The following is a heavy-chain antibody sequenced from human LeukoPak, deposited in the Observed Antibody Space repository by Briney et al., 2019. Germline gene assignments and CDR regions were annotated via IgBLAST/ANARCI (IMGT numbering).Heavy chain of an antibody. CDR2: IYYSGST. Sequence: SETLSLTCTVSGGSISSSSYYWGWIRQPPGKGLEWIGSIYYSGSTYYNPSLESRVTISVDTSKNQFSLKLSSVTAADTAVYYCACLFATLGYNYYYYGMDVWGQGTTVTVSS. D-gene: IGHD5-18*01. V-gene: IGHV4-39*01. CDR1: GGSISSSSYY. CDR3: ACLFATLGYNYYYYGMDV. J-gene: IGHJ6*02.